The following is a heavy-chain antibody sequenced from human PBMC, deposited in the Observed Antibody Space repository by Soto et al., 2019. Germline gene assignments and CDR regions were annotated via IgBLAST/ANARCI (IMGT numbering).Heavy chain of an antibody. Sequence: GGYLRISCAASGVTCNTFALTWVGQAPGKGLEWVSSITVDGGSTYYVDSVKGRFTVSRDNSKNTLYLQMDSLRAEDTAVYYCAKVLYDSSEHDALDISGQGT. CDR2: ITVDGGST. J-gene: IGHJ3*02. CDR3: AKVLYDSSEHDALDI. CDR1: GVTCNTFA. D-gene: IGHD3-22*01. V-gene: IGHV3-23*01.